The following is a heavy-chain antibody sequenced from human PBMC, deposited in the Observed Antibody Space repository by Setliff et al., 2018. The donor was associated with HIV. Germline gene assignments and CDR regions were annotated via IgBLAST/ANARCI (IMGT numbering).Heavy chain of an antibody. CDR3: AKAFVVGATLFDY. V-gene: IGHV3-23*01. Sequence: GGSLRLSCAASGFTVSNNYMSWVRQAPGKGLEWVSIISGSGDSTYYADSVKGRFTISRDNSKNMLYLQMNSLRAEDTAVYYCAKAFVVGATLFDYWGQGTLVTVSS. CDR1: GFTVSNNY. D-gene: IGHD1-26*01. CDR2: ISGSGDST. J-gene: IGHJ4*02.